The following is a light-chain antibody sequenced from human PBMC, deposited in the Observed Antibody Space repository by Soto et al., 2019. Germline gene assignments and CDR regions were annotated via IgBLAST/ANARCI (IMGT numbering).Light chain of an antibody. Sequence: QSALTQPASVSGSPGQSITISCTGTRRDVGAYNLVSWYQQHPGKAPKLMIYAVTNRPSGISNRFSGSKSGNTASLTISGVQAEDEADYYCNSYTTSSTLVFGTGTKVTVL. V-gene: IGLV2-14*02. CDR3: NSYTTSSTLV. CDR1: RRDVGAYNL. J-gene: IGLJ1*01. CDR2: AVT.